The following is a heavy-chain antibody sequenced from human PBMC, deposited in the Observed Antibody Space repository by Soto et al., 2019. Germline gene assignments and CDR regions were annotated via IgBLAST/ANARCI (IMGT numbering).Heavy chain of an antibody. V-gene: IGHV4-4*02. D-gene: IGHD5-18*01. CDR3: ARGYSYGYIDY. Sequence: QVQLQESGPGLVKPSGTLSLTCAVSGGSISSSNWWSWVRQPPGKGLEWIGEIYHSGSTNYNPSLKSXXTXSXVKSQNQFSLKLSSVTAADTAVYYCARGYSYGYIDYWGQGTLVTVSS. CDR2: IYHSGST. CDR1: GGSISSSNW. J-gene: IGHJ4*02.